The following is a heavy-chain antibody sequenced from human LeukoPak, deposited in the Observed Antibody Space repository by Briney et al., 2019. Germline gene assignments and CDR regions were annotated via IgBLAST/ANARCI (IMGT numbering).Heavy chain of an antibody. CDR1: GYTFTSYG. V-gene: IGHV1-18*01. Sequence: GASVKVSCKASGYTFTSYGISWVRQAPGQGLEWMGWTSAYNGNTNYAQKLQGRVTMTTDTSTSTAYMELRSLRSDDTAVYYCARDVVLMVYANSTYYYYYYMDVWGKGTTVTVSS. J-gene: IGHJ6*03. CDR3: ARDVVLMVYANSTYYYYYYMDV. CDR2: TSAYNGNT. D-gene: IGHD2-8*01.